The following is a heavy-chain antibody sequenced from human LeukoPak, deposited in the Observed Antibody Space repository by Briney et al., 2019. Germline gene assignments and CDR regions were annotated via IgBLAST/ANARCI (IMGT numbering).Heavy chain of an antibody. CDR3: AKDLKVRGVINFDY. D-gene: IGHD3-10*01. CDR2: ISGSGGST. J-gene: IGHJ4*02. Sequence: GGSLRLSCAASGFTFSSYGIHWVRQAPGKGLEWVSAISGSGGSTYYADSVKGRFTISRDNSKTTLYLQMNRLRAEDTAVYYCAKDLKVRGVINFDYWGQGTLVTVSS. V-gene: IGHV3-23*01. CDR1: GFTFSSYG.